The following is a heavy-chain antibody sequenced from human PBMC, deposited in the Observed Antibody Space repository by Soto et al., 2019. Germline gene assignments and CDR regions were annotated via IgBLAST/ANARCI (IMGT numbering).Heavy chain of an antibody. CDR1: GYTLTELS. J-gene: IGHJ4*02. V-gene: IGHV1-24*01. D-gene: IGHD5-18*01. CDR2: FDPEDGET. CDR3: ATPGGSYGSFDY. Sequence: ASVKVSCKVSGYTLTELSMHWVRQAPGKGLEWMGGFDPEDGETIYAQKFQGRVTMTEDTSTDTAYMELSSLRSEDTAVYYCATPGGSYGSFDYWGQGTLVTVSS.